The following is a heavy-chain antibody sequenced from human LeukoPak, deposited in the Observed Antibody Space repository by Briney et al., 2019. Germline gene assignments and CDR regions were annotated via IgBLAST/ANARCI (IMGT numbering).Heavy chain of an antibody. Sequence: PSETPSLTCTVSGGSISSGDYYWSWIRQTAGKGLEWIGYIYYSGSTYYNPSLKSRVTISVDTSKNQFSLKLSSVTAADTAVYYCARDVDGGNSHYFDYWGQGTLVTVSS. D-gene: IGHD4-23*01. V-gene: IGHV4-30-4*01. CDR3: ARDVDGGNSHYFDY. CDR1: GGSISSGDYY. J-gene: IGHJ4*02. CDR2: IYYSGST.